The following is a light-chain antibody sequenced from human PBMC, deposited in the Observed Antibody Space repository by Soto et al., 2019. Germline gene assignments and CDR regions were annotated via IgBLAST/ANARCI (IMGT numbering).Light chain of an antibody. J-gene: IGKJ1*01. Sequence: EVVLTQSPGTVSLSPGERATLSCRASQSVTSNYLAWYQQKPGQAPRLLIYAASSRAPGIPDRFSGSGSGTDFTLSISRLEPEDFAVYYCHQYGSSITWTFGQGTKVEI. CDR3: HQYGSSITWT. CDR2: AAS. CDR1: QSVTSNY. V-gene: IGKV3-20*01.